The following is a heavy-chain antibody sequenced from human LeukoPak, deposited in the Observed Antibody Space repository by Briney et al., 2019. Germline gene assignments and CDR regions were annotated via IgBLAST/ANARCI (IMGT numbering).Heavy chain of an antibody. CDR2: INAGNGNT. CDR1: GYTFTSYA. J-gene: IGHJ4*02. Sequence: GASVKVSCKASGYTFTSYAMHWVRQAPGQRLEWMGWINAGNGNTKYSQKFQGRVTITRDTSAGTAYMELSSLRSEDTAVYYCAREGQQWLVAELDYWGQGTLVTVSS. CDR3: AREGQQWLVAELDY. D-gene: IGHD6-19*01. V-gene: IGHV1-3*01.